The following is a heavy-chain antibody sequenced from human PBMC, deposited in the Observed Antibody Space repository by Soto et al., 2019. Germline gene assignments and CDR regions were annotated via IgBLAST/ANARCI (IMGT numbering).Heavy chain of an antibody. CDR1: GGSFSGYY. V-gene: IGHV4-34*01. D-gene: IGHD2-2*01. J-gene: IGHJ5*02. Sequence: SETLSLTCAVYGGSFSGYYWSWIRQPPGKGLEWIGEINHSGSTNYNPSLKSRVTISVDTSKNQFSLKLSSVTAADTAVYYCARGYQLLSYNWFDPWGQGTWSPSPQ. CDR3: ARGYQLLSYNWFDP. CDR2: INHSGST.